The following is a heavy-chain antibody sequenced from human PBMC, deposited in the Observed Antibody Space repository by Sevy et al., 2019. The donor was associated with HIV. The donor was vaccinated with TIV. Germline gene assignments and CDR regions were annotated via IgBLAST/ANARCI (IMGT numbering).Heavy chain of an antibody. CDR1: GYMFTNYD. Sequence: ASVKVSCKASGYMFTNYDIHWVRQATGQGLEWLGWINPNSGNTAYAQKFQGRVTMTRNTSISTAYLELSSLRSDDTAVYYCARVGEERWLKPDDALDIWGQGTMVTVSS. CDR2: INPNSGNT. CDR3: ARVGEERWLKPDDALDI. J-gene: IGHJ3*02. V-gene: IGHV1-8*02. D-gene: IGHD3-16*01.